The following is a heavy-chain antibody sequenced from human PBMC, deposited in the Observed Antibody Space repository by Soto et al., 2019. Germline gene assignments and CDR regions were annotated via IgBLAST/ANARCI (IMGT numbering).Heavy chain of an antibody. J-gene: IGHJ3*02. CDR1: GYSFTSYW. CDR2: IYPGDSDT. CDR3: ARRNSSSWYTAFDI. D-gene: IGHD6-13*01. V-gene: IGHV5-51*01. Sequence: ESLKISFQCSGYSFTSYWIGWVRQLPGKGLEWMGIIYPGDSDTRYSPSFQGQVTISADKSISTAYLQWSSLKASDTAMYYCARRNSSSWYTAFDIWGQGTMVTVSS.